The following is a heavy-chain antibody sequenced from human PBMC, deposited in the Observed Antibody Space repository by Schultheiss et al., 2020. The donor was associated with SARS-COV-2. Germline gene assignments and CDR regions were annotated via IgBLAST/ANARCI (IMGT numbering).Heavy chain of an antibody. CDR1: GFTFNSFA. J-gene: IGHJ4*02. V-gene: IGHV3-23*01. CDR3: AKGLSPLAPGSRVNDY. CDR2: ISGSGDSI. D-gene: IGHD2/OR15-2a*01. Sequence: GGSLRLSCAASGFTFNSFAMSWVRQAPGKGLEWVAGISGSGDSIYYADSVKGRFTISRDNSKNMLFMQMNSLRAEDTAVYFCAKGLSPLAPGSRVNDYWGQGTPVTVSS.